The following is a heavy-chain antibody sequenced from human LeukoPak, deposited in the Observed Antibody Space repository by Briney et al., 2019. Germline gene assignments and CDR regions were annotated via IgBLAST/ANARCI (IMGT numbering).Heavy chain of an antibody. V-gene: IGHV3-23*01. J-gene: IGHJ4*02. CDR3: AKGSLRFGWPRFRGWDFVY. CDR1: GFTFSSYA. Sequence: PGGSLRLSCAASGFTFSSYAMSWVRQAPGKGLEWVSAISGSGGSTYYADSVKGRFTISRDNSKNTLYLQMNSPRAEDTAVYYCAKGSLRFGWPRFRGWDFVYWGQGTLVTVSS. D-gene: IGHD5/OR15-5a*01. CDR2: ISGSGGST.